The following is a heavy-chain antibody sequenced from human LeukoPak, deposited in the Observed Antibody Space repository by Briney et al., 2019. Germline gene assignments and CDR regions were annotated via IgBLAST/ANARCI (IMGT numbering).Heavy chain of an antibody. CDR2: ISGSGGST. V-gene: IGHV3-23*01. CDR1: GFTFSSYA. J-gene: IGHJ6*03. Sequence: GGSLRLSCAAAGFTFSSYAMSWVRQARGKGLEWVSAISGSGGSTYYADSVTGRFTISRDNSKNTLYLQMNSLRGEDTAVYYCAKYVRFLEWSPPYGRDGYYMDVWGKGTTVTVSS. CDR3: AKYVRFLEWSPPYGRDGYYMDV. D-gene: IGHD3-3*01.